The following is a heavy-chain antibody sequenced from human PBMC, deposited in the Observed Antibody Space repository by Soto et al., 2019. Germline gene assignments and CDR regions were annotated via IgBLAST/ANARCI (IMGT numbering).Heavy chain of an antibody. V-gene: IGHV3-23*01. CDR3: AKCGSGTGCHQERFNDY. Sequence: EVQLLESGGGLLQPGGSLRLSCAASGFTFGTFAMSWVRQAPGKGLEWVSAISGAATSTYYADSVKGRFTISRDISRNTLYLRMNRLRAEDKAVYYCAKCGSGTGCHQERFNDYWGQGTLVIVSS. CDR1: GFTFGTFA. D-gene: IGHD6-19*01. J-gene: IGHJ4*02. CDR2: ISGAATST.